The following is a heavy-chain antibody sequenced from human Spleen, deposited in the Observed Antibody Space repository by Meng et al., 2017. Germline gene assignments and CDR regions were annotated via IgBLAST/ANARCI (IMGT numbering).Heavy chain of an antibody. V-gene: IGHV4-59*11. D-gene: IGHD6-13*01. CDR3: ARASGSSGRYGKIGYYFDN. CDR1: GGSISRPF. CDR2: IYYSGST. J-gene: IGHJ4*02. Sequence: SVPLSLTCPVSGGSISRPFWSWIRQPPGKGLEWIGYIYYSGSTVYTPTLKKRVTISVDTSKNQFSLNLNSVTAADTAMYFCARASGSSGRYGKIGYYFDNWGQGTLVTVSS.